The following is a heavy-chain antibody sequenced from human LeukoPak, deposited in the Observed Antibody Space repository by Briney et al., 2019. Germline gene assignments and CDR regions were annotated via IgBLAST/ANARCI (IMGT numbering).Heavy chain of an antibody. CDR2: IYPGDSDT. D-gene: IGHD2-15*01. CDR3: ARPRVAATPYYFDN. V-gene: IGHV5-51*01. Sequence: GEPLKISCKGSGYSFTSYWIGWVRQMPGKGLEWMGIIYPGDSDTRYSPSFQGQVTISVDKSINTAYLQWSSLKASDTAMYYCARPRVAATPYYFDNWGQGTLVTVSP. J-gene: IGHJ4*02. CDR1: GYSFTSYW.